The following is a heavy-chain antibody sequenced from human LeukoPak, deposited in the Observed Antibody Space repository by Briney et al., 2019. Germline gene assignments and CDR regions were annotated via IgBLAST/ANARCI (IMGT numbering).Heavy chain of an antibody. CDR2: IYSGPGA. CDR3: AGGVNMDV. J-gene: IGHJ6*03. V-gene: IGHV3-66*01. Sequence: GGSLRLSCAASGFTVSGNYMSWVRQAPGKGLEWVSVIYSGPGAYSADSVKGRFSISRDDSKNTVYLQMNSLRAEDTAVYYCAGGVNMDVWGKGTTVTVSS. CDR1: GFTVSGNY. D-gene: IGHD1-26*01.